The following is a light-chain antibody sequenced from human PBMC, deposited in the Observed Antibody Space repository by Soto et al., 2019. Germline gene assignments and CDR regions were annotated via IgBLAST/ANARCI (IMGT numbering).Light chain of an antibody. V-gene: IGKV3-20*01. CDR3: QQYGSSPTWT. J-gene: IGKJ1*01. Sequence: ESVLTKYQGTLSLSPGERATLSCRASQSVSSSYLAWYQQKPGQAPRLLIYGASSRATGIPDRFSGSGSGTDFTLTISRLEPEDFAVYYCQQYGSSPTWTFGQGTMVDI. CDR2: GAS. CDR1: QSVSSSY.